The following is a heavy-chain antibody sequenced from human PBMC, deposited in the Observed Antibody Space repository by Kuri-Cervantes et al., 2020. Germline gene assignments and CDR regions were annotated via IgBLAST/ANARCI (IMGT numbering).Heavy chain of an antibody. CDR1: GYTFTSYG. Sequence: ASVKVSCKASGYTFTSYGINWVRQATGQGLEWMGWMNPNSGNTGYAQKFQDRVTMTRNTSISTAYMELSSLRSEDTAVYYCARQSDISTTYYYYYGMDVWGQGTTVTVSS. CDR2: MNPNSGNT. J-gene: IGHJ6*02. V-gene: IGHV1-8*01. D-gene: IGHD1-1*01. CDR3: ARQSDISTTYYYYYGMDV.